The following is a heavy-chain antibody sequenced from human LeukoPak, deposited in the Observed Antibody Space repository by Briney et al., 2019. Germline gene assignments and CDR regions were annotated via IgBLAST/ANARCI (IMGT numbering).Heavy chain of an antibody. CDR3: ARESCSSTSCYGILTPDY. CDR2: INPKSGGT. CDR1: GYTFTGYC. Sequence: ASVKVSCKASGYTFTGYCMHWVRQAPGQGLEWMGWINPKSGGTNYAQKFQGRVTMTRDTSISTAYMELSRLRSDDTAVYYCARESCSSTSCYGILTPDYWGQGTLVTVSS. D-gene: IGHD2-2*01. V-gene: IGHV1-2*02. J-gene: IGHJ4*02.